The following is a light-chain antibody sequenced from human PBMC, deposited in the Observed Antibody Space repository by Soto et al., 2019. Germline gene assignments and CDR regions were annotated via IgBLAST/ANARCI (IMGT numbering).Light chain of an antibody. CDR1: SSNIGAGYD. J-gene: IGLJ2*01. Sequence: QSVLTQPPSVSGAPGQRVTISCTGSSSNIGAGYDVHWYQQLPGTAPKLLIYGNSNRPSGVPDRFSGSKSGTSASLAITGLQAEDEANYHCQSYDSSLSAVVFGGGTKVTV. V-gene: IGLV1-40*01. CDR2: GNS. CDR3: QSYDSSLSAVV.